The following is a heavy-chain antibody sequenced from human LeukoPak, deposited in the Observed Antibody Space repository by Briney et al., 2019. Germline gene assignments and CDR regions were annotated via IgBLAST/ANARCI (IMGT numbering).Heavy chain of an antibody. D-gene: IGHD2/OR15-2a*01. J-gene: IGHJ3*02. CDR1: GFTFSFYT. Sequence: GGSLRLSCAASGFTFSFYTMNWVRQAPGKGLEWVSSISSSNSYIYYADSMKGRFTISRDNAKNSLYLQMNSLRAEDTAVYYCARENIGRLRHPDAFDIWGQGTMVTVSS. CDR3: ARENIGRLRHPDAFDI. V-gene: IGHV3-21*01. CDR2: ISSSNSYI.